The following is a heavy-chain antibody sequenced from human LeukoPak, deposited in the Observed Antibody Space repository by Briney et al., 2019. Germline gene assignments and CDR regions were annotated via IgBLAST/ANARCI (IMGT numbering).Heavy chain of an antibody. V-gene: IGHV3-48*01. CDR1: GFTFSAYS. CDR3: ARDQAYSFDY. CDR2: IGSSSSPI. Sequence: GGSLRLSCAASGFTFSAYSMNWVRQAPEKGLEWVSYIGSSSSPIYYADSVKGRFTISRDNAKNSLYLQMDSLRAEDTAVYYCARDQAYSFDYWGQGTLVSVSS. D-gene: IGHD4-11*01. J-gene: IGHJ4*02.